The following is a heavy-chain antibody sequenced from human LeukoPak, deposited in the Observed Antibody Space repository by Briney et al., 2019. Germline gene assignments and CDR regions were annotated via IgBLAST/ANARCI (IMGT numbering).Heavy chain of an antibody. J-gene: IGHJ4*02. V-gene: IGHV4-59*01. D-gene: IGHD3-22*01. CDR3: ARSGYSSLYDY. CDR2: IYYGGST. CDR1: GGSISSYY. Sequence: SETLSLTCTVSGGSISSYYWSWIRKRPGKGLEWIGYIYYGGSTNYNPSLKSRVTISVDTSKNQFSLKLSSVTAADTAVYYCARSGYSSLYDYWGQGTLVTVSS.